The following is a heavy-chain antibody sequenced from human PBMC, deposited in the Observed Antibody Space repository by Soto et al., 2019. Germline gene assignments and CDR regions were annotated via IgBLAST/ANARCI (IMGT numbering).Heavy chain of an antibody. D-gene: IGHD2-2*01. CDR2: VIPILGIA. V-gene: IGHV1-69*02. CDR3: ARAQYQDDAFDI. J-gene: IGHJ3*02. Sequence: ASVKVSCKASGYTFTSYTIRWVRQDPGQGLEWMGRVIPILGIANYAQKFQGRVTITADKSTSTAYMELSSLRSEDTAVYYCARAQYQDDAFDIWGQGTMVTVS. CDR1: GYTFTSYT.